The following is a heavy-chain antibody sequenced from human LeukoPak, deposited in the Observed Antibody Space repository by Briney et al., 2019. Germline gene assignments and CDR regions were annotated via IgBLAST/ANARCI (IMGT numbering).Heavy chain of an antibody. Sequence: GGSLRLSCAASGFTFSKYTMNWVRQAPGRGLEWVSYISSSGSTIYYADSVKGRFTISRDNAKNSLYLQMNSLRAEDTAVYYCARDAYCGGDCYSGDAFDIWGQGTMVTVSS. V-gene: IGHV3-48*04. J-gene: IGHJ3*02. D-gene: IGHD2-21*02. CDR2: ISSSGSTI. CDR3: ARDAYCGGDCYSGDAFDI. CDR1: GFTFSKYT.